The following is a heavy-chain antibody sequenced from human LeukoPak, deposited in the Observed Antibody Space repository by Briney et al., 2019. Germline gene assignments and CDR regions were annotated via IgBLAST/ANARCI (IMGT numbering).Heavy chain of an antibody. CDR1: GFTFSSYA. V-gene: IGHV3-64*01. Sequence: GGSLRLSCAASGFTFSSYAMHWVRQAPGKGLEYVSAISSNGGSTYYANSVKGRFTISRDNSKNTLYLQMGSLRAEDMAVYYCTTGWFGELPKNDYWGQGTLVTVSS. CDR3: TTGWFGELPKNDY. D-gene: IGHD3-10*01. CDR2: ISSNGGST. J-gene: IGHJ4*02.